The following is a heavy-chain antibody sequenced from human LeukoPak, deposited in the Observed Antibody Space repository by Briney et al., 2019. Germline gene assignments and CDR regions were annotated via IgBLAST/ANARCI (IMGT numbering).Heavy chain of an antibody. CDR1: GFTFSSYG. Sequence: PGRSLRLSCAASGFTFSSYGMHWVRQAPGKGLEWVAVISYDGSNKYYADSVKGRFTISRDNSKNTLYLQMNSLRAEDTAVYYCATKLQWLVPPDYWGQGTLVTVSS. CDR3: ATKLQWLVPPDY. D-gene: IGHD6-19*01. J-gene: IGHJ4*02. CDR2: ISYDGSNK. V-gene: IGHV3-30*03.